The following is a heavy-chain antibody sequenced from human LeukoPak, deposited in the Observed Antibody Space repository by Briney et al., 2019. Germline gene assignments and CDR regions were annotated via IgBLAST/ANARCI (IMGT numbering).Heavy chain of an antibody. CDR3: ARVHYGGNAHWFDY. CDR1: GGSISSYY. V-gene: IGHV4-4*07. J-gene: IGHJ4*02. Sequence: SETLSLTCTVSGGSISSYYWSWIRQPAGKGLEWIGRIYTSGSTNYNPSLKSRVTMSVDTSKNQFSLKLSSVTAADTAVYYCARVHYGGNAHWFDYWGQGTLATVSS. D-gene: IGHD4-23*01. CDR2: IYTSGST.